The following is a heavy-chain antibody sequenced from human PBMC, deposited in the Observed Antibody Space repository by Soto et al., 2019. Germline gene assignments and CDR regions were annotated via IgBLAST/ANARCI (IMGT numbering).Heavy chain of an antibody. CDR1: GGTFSSYA. CDR2: IIPIFGTA. Sequence: QVQLVQSGAEVKKPGSSVKVSCKASGGTFSSYAISWVRQAPGQGLEWMGGIIPIFGTANYAQKFQGRVTITADKSTSTAYMELSSLRSEDTAVYYCARGKGGGYNPYYYCYCMDVWGQGTTVTVSS. J-gene: IGHJ6*02. D-gene: IGHD5-12*01. V-gene: IGHV1-69*06. CDR3: ARGKGGGYNPYYYCYCMDV.